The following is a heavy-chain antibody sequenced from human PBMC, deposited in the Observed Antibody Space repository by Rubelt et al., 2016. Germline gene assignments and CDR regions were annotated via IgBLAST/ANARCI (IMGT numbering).Heavy chain of an antibody. CDR3: ATDLAVAGTSWYFDL. CDR2: IYYSGST. V-gene: IGHV4-59*08. D-gene: IGHD6-19*01. Sequence: QLQLQESGPGLVKPSETLSLTCTVSGGSISSYYWSWIRQPPGKGLEWIGYIYYSGSTNYNPSLKSRVTRSVDTSKNQFSLKLSSVTVADTAVYYCATDLAVAGTSWYFDLWGRGTLVTVSS. J-gene: IGHJ2*01. CDR1: GGSISSYY.